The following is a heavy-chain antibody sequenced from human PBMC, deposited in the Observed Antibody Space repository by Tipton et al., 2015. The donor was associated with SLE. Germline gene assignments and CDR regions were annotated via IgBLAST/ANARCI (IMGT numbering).Heavy chain of an antibody. Sequence: SLRLSCAASGFTFSSYAMSWVRQAPGKGLEWVSVIYSGGSSTYYADSVKGRFTISRDNSTNTLYLQMNSLRAADTAVYYCAKASSIAVAGTLDYWGQGTLVTVSS. CDR1: GFTFSSYA. CDR2: IYSGGSST. D-gene: IGHD6-19*01. CDR3: AKASSIAVAGTLDY. V-gene: IGHV3-23*03. J-gene: IGHJ4*02.